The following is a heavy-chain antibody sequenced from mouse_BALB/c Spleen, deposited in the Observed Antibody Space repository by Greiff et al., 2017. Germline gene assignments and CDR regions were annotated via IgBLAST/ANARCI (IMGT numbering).Heavy chain of an antibody. V-gene: IGHV5-17*02. CDR3: ARSDWGYAMDY. J-gene: IGHJ4*01. Sequence: EVQLVESGGGLVQPGGSRKLSCAASGFTFSSFGMHWVRQAPEKGLEWVAYISSGSSTIYYADTVKGRFTISRDNPKNTLFLQMTSLRSEDTAMYYCARSDWGYAMDYWGQGTSVTVSS. CDR1: GFTFSSFG. D-gene: IGHD4-1*01. CDR2: ISSGSSTI.